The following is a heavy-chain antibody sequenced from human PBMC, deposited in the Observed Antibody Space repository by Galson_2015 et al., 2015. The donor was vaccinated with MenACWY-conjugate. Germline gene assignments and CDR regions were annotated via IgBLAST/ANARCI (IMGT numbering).Heavy chain of an antibody. D-gene: IGHD6-6*01. Sequence: SETLSLTCNVSGYSISNGYYWGWIRQPPGKGLEWIGSIYRSGTTYYNPSLKSRLTMSVDTSKNQFSLKLTSVTAADTAVYYCARPLGPYATSSGFDSWGQGTLVTVSS. CDR3: ARPLGPYATSSGFDS. V-gene: IGHV4-38-2*02. J-gene: IGHJ4*02. CDR1: GYSISNGYY. CDR2: IYRSGTT.